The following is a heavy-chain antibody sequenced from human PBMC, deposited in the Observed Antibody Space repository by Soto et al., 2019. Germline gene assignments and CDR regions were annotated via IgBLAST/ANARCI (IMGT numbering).Heavy chain of an antibody. Sequence: GDLRLSCAASGFTFSSYSMNWVRQAPGKGLEWVSSISSSSSDIYYADPVKGRFTIHRDNAKNSLYLQMNSLRAEDTAVYYCARDLRWFGEYYFDYWGQGTLVTVSS. J-gene: IGHJ4*02. CDR1: GFTFSSYS. V-gene: IGHV3-21*01. D-gene: IGHD3-10*01. CDR3: ARDLRWFGEYYFDY. CDR2: ISSSSSDI.